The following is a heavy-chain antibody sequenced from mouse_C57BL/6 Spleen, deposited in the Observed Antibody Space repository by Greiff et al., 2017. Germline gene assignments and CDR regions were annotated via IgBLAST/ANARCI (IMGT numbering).Heavy chain of an antibody. CDR1: GYTFTDYY. J-gene: IGHJ4*01. D-gene: IGHD1-1*01. CDR3: ARSQAYYYGSSYAMDY. V-gene: IGHV1-84*01. Sequence: QVQLQQSGPELVKPGASVKISCKASGYTFTDYYINWVKQRPGQGLEWIGWIYPGSGNTKYNEKFKGKATLTVDTSSSTAYMQLSSLTSEDSAVYFCARSQAYYYGSSYAMDYWGQGTSVTVSS. CDR2: IYPGSGNT.